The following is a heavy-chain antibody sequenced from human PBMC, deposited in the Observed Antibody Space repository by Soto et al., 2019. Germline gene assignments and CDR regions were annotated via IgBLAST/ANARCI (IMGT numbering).Heavy chain of an antibody. CDR2: ISSSSSTI. V-gene: IGHV3-48*02. J-gene: IGHJ4*02. D-gene: IGHD6-19*01. Sequence: EVQLVESGGGLVQPGGSLRLSCAASGFTFSSYSMNWIRQAPGKGLEWVSYISSSSSTIYYADSVEGRFTISRDNAKNSLYLQMNSLRDEDTAVYYCARDEIAVAGYLGVYWGQGTLVTVSS. CDR3: ARDEIAVAGYLGVY. CDR1: GFTFSSYS.